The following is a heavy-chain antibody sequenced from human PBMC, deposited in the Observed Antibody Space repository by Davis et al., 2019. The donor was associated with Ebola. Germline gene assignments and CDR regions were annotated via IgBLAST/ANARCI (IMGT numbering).Heavy chain of an antibody. CDR1: GYSFTNYW. V-gene: IGHV5-51*01. CDR3: ARQASLYGAIDY. J-gene: IGHJ4*02. CDR2: IYPGDSDT. Sequence: GESLKISCKGSGYSFTNYWIGWVRQTPGKGLEWMGIIYPGDSDTRYSPSFQGQVTISADKSVSTAYLQWSSLKASDTAMYFCARQASLYGAIDYWGQGTLVTVSS. D-gene: IGHD4/OR15-4a*01.